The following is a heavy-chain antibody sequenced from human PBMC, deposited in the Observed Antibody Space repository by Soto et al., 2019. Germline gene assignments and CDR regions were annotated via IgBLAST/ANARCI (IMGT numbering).Heavy chain of an antibody. V-gene: IGHV3-15*01. D-gene: IGHD3-10*01. Sequence: GGSLRLSCAASGFTFSNAWMSWVRQAPGKGLEWVGRIKSKTDGGTTDYAAPVKGRFTISRDDSKNKLYLQMNSLKTEDTAVYYCTTSPNYYGSGSYYRYWGQGTLVTVSS. CDR2: IKSKTDGGTT. J-gene: IGHJ4*02. CDR1: GFTFSNAW. CDR3: TTSPNYYGSGSYYRY.